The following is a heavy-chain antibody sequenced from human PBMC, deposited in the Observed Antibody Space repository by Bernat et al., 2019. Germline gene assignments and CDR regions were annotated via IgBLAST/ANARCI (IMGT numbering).Heavy chain of an antibody. V-gene: IGHV3-23*01. D-gene: IGHD6-13*01. CDR2: ISGSGGST. Sequence: EVQLLESGGGLVQPGGSLRLSCAASGFTFSSYAMSWVRQAPGKGLEWVSAISGSGGSTYYADSVKGRFTISRDNSKNTLYLQMNSLRAEDTVVYYCAKVRSSSWNTNWFDPWGQGTLVTVSS. CDR3: AKVRSSSWNTNWFDP. J-gene: IGHJ5*02. CDR1: GFTFSSYA.